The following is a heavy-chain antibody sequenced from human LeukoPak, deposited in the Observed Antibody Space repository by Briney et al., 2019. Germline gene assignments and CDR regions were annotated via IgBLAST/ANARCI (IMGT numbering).Heavy chain of an antibody. J-gene: IGHJ4*02. CDR2: ISYSGSA. Sequence: SETLSLTCSVSGGSINNHIWSWIRQPPGKELEWIGYISYSGSANYNPSLKSRVTISVDTSKNQFSLKVTFVTAADTAVYYCARETAMVLDYWGQGTLVTVSS. V-gene: IGHV4-59*11. CDR3: ARETAMVLDY. CDR1: GGSINNHI. D-gene: IGHD5-18*01.